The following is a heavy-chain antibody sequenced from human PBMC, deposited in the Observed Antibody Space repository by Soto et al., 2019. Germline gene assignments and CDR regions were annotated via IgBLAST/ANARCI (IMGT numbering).Heavy chain of an antibody. CDR1: GYTLTELS. CDR2: FDPEDGET. J-gene: IGHJ4*02. CDR3: ATDRLRSKTTSYDY. Sequence: ASVKVSCKVSGYTLTELSMHWVRQAPGKGLEWMGGFDPEDGETIYAQKFQGRVTMTEDTSTDTAYMELSSLRSEDTAVYYCATDRLRSKTTSYDYWGQGTLVTVSS. D-gene: IGHD4-17*01. V-gene: IGHV1-24*01.